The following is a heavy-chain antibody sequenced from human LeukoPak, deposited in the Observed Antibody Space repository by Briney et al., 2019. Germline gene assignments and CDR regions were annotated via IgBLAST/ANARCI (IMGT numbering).Heavy chain of an antibody. J-gene: IGHJ2*01. CDR2: ISAYNGNT. CDR1: GYTFTSYG. Sequence: GASVKVSCKASGYTFTSYGISWVRQAPGQGLEWMGWISAYNGNTNYAQKLQGRVTMTRDTSISTASMELSRLRSDDTAVYYCARPYGTTGTTVWYFDLWGRGTLVTVSS. V-gene: IGHV1-18*01. CDR3: ARPYGTTGTTVWYFDL. D-gene: IGHD1-1*01.